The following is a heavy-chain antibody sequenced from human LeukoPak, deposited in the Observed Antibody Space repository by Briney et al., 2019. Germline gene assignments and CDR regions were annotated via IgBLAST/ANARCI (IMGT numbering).Heavy chain of an antibody. CDR3: AKEKGIAVAGTPLGSYGMDV. CDR1: GFTFSSYE. V-gene: IGHV3-48*03. J-gene: IGHJ6*02. CDR2: ISGSGSTI. D-gene: IGHD6-19*01. Sequence: GGSLRLSCAASGFTFSSYEMNWVRQAPGKGLEWVSYISGSGSTIYYADSVKGRFTISRDNSKNTLYLQMNSLRAEDTAVYYCAKEKGIAVAGTPLGSYGMDVWGQGTTVTVSS.